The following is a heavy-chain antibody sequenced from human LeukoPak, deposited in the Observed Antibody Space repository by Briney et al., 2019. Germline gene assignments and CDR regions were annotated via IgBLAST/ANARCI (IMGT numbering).Heavy chain of an antibody. V-gene: IGHV3-66*01. CDR1: GFTVSSNY. CDR3: ARRYITGWHFDY. D-gene: IGHD6-19*01. J-gene: IGHJ4*02. CDR2: IYSGGST. Sequence: GGSLRLSCAASGFTVSSNYMGWVRQAPGKGLEWVSVIYSGGSTYYADSVKGRFTISRDNSENTLYLQMNSLRAEDTAVYYCARRYITGWHFDYWGRGTLVTVSS.